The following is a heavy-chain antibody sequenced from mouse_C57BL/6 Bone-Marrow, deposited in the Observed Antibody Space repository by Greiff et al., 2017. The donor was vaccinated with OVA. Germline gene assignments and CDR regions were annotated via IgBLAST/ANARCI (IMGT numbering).Heavy chain of an antibody. CDR3: ARRRLLDY. CDR1: GFTFSDYG. Sequence: EVKLVESGGGLVKPGGSLKLSCAASGFTFSDYGMHWVRQAPEKGLEWVAYISSGSSTIYYADTVKVRFTISRDNAKNTLFLQMTSLRSEDRAMYYCARRRLLDYWGQGTTLTVSS. D-gene: IGHD2-2*01. CDR2: ISSGSSTI. V-gene: IGHV5-17*01. J-gene: IGHJ2*01.